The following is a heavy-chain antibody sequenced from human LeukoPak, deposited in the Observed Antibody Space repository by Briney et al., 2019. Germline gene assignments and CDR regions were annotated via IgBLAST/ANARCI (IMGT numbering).Heavy chain of an antibody. D-gene: IGHD3-10*01. CDR2: ISYDGSNK. CDR1: GFTFSSYG. Sequence: GGSLRLSCAASGFTFSSYGMHWVRQAPGKGLEWVAVISYDGSNKYYADSVKGRFTISRDNSKNTLYLQMNSLRAEDTAVYYCAKGSTYYYGSGSSPEDYWGQGTLVTVSS. CDR3: AKGSTYYYGSGSSPEDY. J-gene: IGHJ4*02. V-gene: IGHV3-30*18.